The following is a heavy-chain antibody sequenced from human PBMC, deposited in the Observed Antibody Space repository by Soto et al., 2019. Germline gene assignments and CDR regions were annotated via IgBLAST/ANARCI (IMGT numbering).Heavy chain of an antibody. CDR1: GGTFSSYA. CDR3: ARAVWREVRGYYFDY. Sequence: SVKVSCKASGGTFSSYAISWVRQAPGQGLEWMGGIIPIFGTANYAQKFQGRVTITAGESTSTAYMELSSLRSEDTAVYYCARAVWREVRGYYFDYWGQGTLVTVSS. D-gene: IGHD3-16*01. V-gene: IGHV1-69*13. J-gene: IGHJ4*02. CDR2: IIPIFGTA.